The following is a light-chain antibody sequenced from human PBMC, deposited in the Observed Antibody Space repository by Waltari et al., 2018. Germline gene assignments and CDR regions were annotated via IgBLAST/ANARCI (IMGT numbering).Light chain of an antibody. J-gene: IGKJ4*01. CDR3: QQYNSYSLLS. CDR1: QSISKW. CDR2: KAS. Sequence: DIQVTQSPSTLSASVGDRVIFSCRASQSISKWLAWYQQKPGKAPKLLIYKASTLESGVPSRFRGSGSGTEFTLTISSLQPEDFATYYCQQYNSYSLLSFGGGTKVEIK. V-gene: IGKV1-5*03.